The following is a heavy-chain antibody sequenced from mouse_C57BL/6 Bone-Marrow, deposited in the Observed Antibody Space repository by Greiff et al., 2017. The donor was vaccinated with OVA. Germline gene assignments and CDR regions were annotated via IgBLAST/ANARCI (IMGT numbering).Heavy chain of an antibody. CDR1: GFTFSDYG. CDR3: ARLAYDYDYAMDY. D-gene: IGHD2-4*01. V-gene: IGHV5-17*01. Sequence: EVQGVESGGGLVKPGGSLKLSCAASGFTFSDYGMHWVRQAPEKGLEWVAYISSGSSTIYYADTVKGRFTISRDNAKNTLFLQMTILRSEDTAMYYCARLAYDYDYAMDYWGQGTSVTVSS. J-gene: IGHJ4*01. CDR2: ISSGSSTI.